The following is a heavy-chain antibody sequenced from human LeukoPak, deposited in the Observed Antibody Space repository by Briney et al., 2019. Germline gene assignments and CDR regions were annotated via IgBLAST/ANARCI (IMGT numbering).Heavy chain of an antibody. V-gene: IGHV3-30*02. J-gene: IGHJ6*03. Sequence: GGSLRLSCAASGFTFSSYGMHWVRQAPGKGLEWVAFIRYDGSNKYYADSVKGRFTISRDNPKNTLYLQMNSLRAEDTAVYYCAKVGRYYYYYMDVWGKGTTVTVSS. CDR3: AKVGRYYYYYMDV. CDR2: IRYDGSNK. D-gene: IGHD3-16*01. CDR1: GFTFSSYG.